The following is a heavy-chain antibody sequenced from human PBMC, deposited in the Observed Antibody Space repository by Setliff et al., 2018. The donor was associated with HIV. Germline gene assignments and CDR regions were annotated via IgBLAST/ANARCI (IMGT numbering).Heavy chain of an antibody. D-gene: IGHD4-17*01. CDR3: ASAWTDFGDKNDVFDI. CDR1: GGSISVSSSYY. J-gene: IGHJ3*02. V-gene: IGHV4-39*01. CDR2: MFYSGGA. Sequence: SETLSLTCTVSGGSISVSSSYYWGWIRQPPGKGLEWIGNMFYSGGAYYNPSLKSRLTISVDTSKNQLSLKLSSVTAADTAVYYCASAWTDFGDKNDVFDIWGQGTMVTVSS.